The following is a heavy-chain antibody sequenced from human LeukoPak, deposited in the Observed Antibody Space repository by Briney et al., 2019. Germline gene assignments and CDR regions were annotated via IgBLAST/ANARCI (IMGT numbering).Heavy chain of an antibody. CDR1: GFTFNSYW. V-gene: IGHV3-7*05. D-gene: IGHD2-2*01. CDR2: TKQDGSEQ. J-gene: IGHJ5*02. CDR3: ARDSAHIVVVPPIMSLGQDNWSDP. Sequence: GGSLRLSCAASGFTFNSYWMTWVRQAPGRGLEWLANTKQDGSEQYYVDSVKGRFTISRDNAKNSLYLQMNSLRAGDTAVYYCARDSAHIVVVPPIMSLGQDNWSDPWGQGTLVTVSS.